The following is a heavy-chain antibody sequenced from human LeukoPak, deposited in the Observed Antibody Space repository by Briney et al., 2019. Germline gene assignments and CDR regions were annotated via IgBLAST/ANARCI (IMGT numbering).Heavy chain of an antibody. CDR2: IKQDGSER. Sequence: GGSLRLSCAASGFTFSNYWMHWVRQAPGKGLEWVANIKQDGSERYYVDSVKGGFTIARDNAKNSFYLQMNSLRAEDTAVYYCVRNFDYWGQGTLVTVSS. V-gene: IGHV3-7*01. CDR3: VRNFDY. J-gene: IGHJ4*02. CDR1: GFTFSNYW.